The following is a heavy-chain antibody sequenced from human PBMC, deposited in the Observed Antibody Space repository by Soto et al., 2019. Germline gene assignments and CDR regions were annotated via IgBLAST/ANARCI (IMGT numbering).Heavy chain of an antibody. V-gene: IGHV4-39*01. Sequence: SETLSLTCTVSGGSISSSSYYWGWIRQPPGKGLEWIGSIYYSGSTYYNPPLKSRVTISVDTSKNQFSLKLSSVTAADTAVYYCARHFGKDSSSWYLTFGNYYMDVWGKGTTVTVSS. J-gene: IGHJ6*03. D-gene: IGHD6-13*01. CDR1: GGSISSSSYY. CDR3: ARHFGKDSSSWYLTFGNYYMDV. CDR2: IYYSGST.